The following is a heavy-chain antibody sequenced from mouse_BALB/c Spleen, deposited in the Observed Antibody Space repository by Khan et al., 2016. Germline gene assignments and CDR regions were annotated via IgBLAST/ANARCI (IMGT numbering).Heavy chain of an antibody. CDR1: GYTFTNYG. CDR3: AEDYYGTNWFTY. J-gene: IGHJ3*01. V-gene: IGHV9-3*02. D-gene: IGHD1-1*01. Sequence: QIQLVQSGPELKKPGETVKISCKASGYTFTNYGMNWVKQAPGKSLKWMGWINTNTGEPTYAEEFKGRFAFSLETSASTAYLQISNLKNEDTATYCCAEDYYGTNWFTYWGQGTLVTVSA. CDR2: INTNTGEP.